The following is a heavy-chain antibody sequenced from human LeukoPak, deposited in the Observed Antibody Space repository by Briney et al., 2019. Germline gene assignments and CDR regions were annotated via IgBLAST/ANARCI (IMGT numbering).Heavy chain of an antibody. CDR2: IDPNDGDT. J-gene: IGHJ4*02. CDR3: ARGGGDNNLLDF. V-gene: IGHV1-18*04. Sequence: ASVTVSFKPSGYPFSASGVTWIRQAPGQGLEWMGWIDPNDGDTTYAQTFQGRVIMTSDAFTRTVYMELRSLRSDDTAVYYCARGGGDNNLLDFWGQGTLVTVSS. D-gene: IGHD2-21*02. CDR1: GYPFSASG.